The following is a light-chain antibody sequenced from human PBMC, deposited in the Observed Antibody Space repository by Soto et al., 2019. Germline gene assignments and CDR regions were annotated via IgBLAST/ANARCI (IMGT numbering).Light chain of an antibody. Sequence: IPMTQSPSSLSASVGDRVTITCRTSQGISNNLGWYQQKPGKAPNHLIYTASNLQSGVPSRFSGSGSGTEFTLTSSSLQPEDFATYYCLQHNSYPLTFGQGTKVEIK. CDR3: LQHNSYPLT. CDR1: QGISNN. V-gene: IGKV1-17*01. CDR2: TAS. J-gene: IGKJ1*01.